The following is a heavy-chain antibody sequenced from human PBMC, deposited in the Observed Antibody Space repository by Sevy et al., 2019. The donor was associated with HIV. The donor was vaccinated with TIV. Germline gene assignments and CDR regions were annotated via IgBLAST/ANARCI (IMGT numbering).Heavy chain of an antibody. D-gene: IGHD3-10*01. V-gene: IGHV3-43*01. Sequence: GGSLRLSCAASGFTFDDHTMHWVRQPPGKGLEWVSLISWDGGSTYYADSLKGRFTISRDNSKNSLFLEMNRLGAEDTGLYYCAKDMASGGGGAYYFDYWGQGTLVTVSS. CDR3: AKDMASGGGGAYYFDY. CDR2: ISWDGGST. J-gene: IGHJ4*02. CDR1: GFTFDDHT.